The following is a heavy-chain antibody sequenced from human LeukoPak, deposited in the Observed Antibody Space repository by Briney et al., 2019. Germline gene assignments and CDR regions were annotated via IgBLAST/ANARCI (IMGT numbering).Heavy chain of an antibody. CDR2: ISSSGSTI. CDR3: ARRGPVTTQIDAMDV. Sequence: GGSLRLSCAASGFTFSDYYMSWIRQAPGKGLEWVSYISSSGSTIYYADSVKGRFTISRDNAKNSLYLQMNSLRAEDTAVYYCARRGPVTTQIDAMDVWGKGTTVTISS. D-gene: IGHD4-17*01. V-gene: IGHV3-11*01. J-gene: IGHJ6*04. CDR1: GFTFSDYY.